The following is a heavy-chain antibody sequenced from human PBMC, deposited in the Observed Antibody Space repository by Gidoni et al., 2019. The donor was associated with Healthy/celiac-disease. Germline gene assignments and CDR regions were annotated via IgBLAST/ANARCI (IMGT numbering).Heavy chain of an antibody. J-gene: IGHJ1*01. CDR1: GFAFSSYG. CDR3: AGAFLIGSSWGEYFQH. V-gene: IGHV3-33*01. CDR2: KWDDGSIR. Sequence: QVQLGESGGGVVQPGRSLRLSCAASGFAFSSYGMHWVRPAPGKGREWVAFKWDDGSIRCFASSVKGPFTISRNNSRNTLYLQMTSLRARNTAVYYCAGAFLIGSSWGEYFQHWGQGTLVTVSS. D-gene: IGHD6-13*01.